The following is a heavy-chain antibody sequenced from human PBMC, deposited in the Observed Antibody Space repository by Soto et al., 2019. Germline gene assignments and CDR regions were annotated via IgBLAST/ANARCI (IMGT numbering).Heavy chain of an antibody. J-gene: IGHJ6*02. V-gene: IGHV1-69*13. D-gene: IGHD6-19*01. CDR2: IIPIFGTA. Sequence: GASVKVSCKASGGTFSSYAISWVRQAPGQGLEWMGGIIPIFGTANYAQKFQGRVTITADESTSTAYMELSSLRSEDTAVYYCARDTSPCMAVALHYGMDGWGPGTTVNVSS. CDR3: ARDTSPCMAVALHYGMDG. CDR1: GGTFSSYA.